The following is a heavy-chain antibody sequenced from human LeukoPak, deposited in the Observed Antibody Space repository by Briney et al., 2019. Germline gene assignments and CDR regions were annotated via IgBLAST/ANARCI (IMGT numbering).Heavy chain of an antibody. V-gene: IGHV3-74*01. CDR3: AAGPAGNGHLSSY. CDR1: GFTFNNYW. D-gene: IGHD1-1*01. CDR2: INGDGNNV. Sequence: GGSLRLSCAASGFTFNNYWLHWVRQVPGKGLMWVSRINGDGNNVNYADSVKGRFTISRDNAKNTLHLQMNSLRAEDTAVYYCAAGPAGNGHLSSYWGQGTRVTVSS. J-gene: IGHJ4*02.